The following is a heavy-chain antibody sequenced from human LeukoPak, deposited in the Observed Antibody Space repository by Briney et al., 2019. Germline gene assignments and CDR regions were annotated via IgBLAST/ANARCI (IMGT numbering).Heavy chain of an antibody. CDR1: GGPISSSY. CDR2: IYYSGNT. J-gene: IGHJ4*02. V-gene: IGHV4-59*08. D-gene: IGHD6-19*01. Sequence: SETLSLTCTVSGGPISSSYWSWTRQPPGKGLEWIGFIYYSGNTNYNPSLKSRVIISLDTSKNQFSLKLSSVTAADTAVYYCARLKGYSSGWYPSYYFDYWGQGTLVTVSS. CDR3: ARLKGYSSGWYPSYYFDY.